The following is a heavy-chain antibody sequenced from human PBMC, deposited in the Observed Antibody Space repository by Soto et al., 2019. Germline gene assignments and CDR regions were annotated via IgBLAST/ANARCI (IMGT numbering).Heavy chain of an antibody. CDR1: GFTFSDYY. CDR2: ISNSGRIT. J-gene: IGHJ4*02. D-gene: IGHD3-16*01. V-gene: IGHV3-11*01. CDR3: ARDHGGGGLTLEY. Sequence: QVHLEESGGGVVKPGGSLRLSCTASGFTFSDYYMGWIRQAPGKGLEWVSDISNSGRITHHADSVEGRFTISRDNAKNSLYLQMNSLRPEDSAIYYCARDHGGGGLTLEYWGQGTLVTVSS.